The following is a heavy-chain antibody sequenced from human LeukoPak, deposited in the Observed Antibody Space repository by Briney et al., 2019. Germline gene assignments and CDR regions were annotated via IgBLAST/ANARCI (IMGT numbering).Heavy chain of an antibody. V-gene: IGHV3-21*05. CDR1: GFNFKSYS. J-gene: IGHJ4*02. Sequence: PGGSLRLSCVASGFNFKSYSMNWVRQAPGKGLEWVSFITSTSSDLFYSDSVKGRFTVSRDNARNSLYLQMNSLTAEDTAVYYCARAAGHYFDYWGQGSLVTVSS. CDR2: ITSTSSDL. D-gene: IGHD3-10*01. CDR3: ARAAGHYFDY.